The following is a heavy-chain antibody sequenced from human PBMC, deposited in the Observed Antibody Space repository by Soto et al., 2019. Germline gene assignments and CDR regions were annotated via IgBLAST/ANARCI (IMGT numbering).Heavy chain of an antibody. CDR1: GDTFSSYT. V-gene: IGHV1-69*02. D-gene: IGHD3-9*01. J-gene: IGHJ6*03. Sequence: ASVKVSCKASGDTFSSYTISWVRQAPGQGLEWMGRIIPILGIANYAQKFQGRVTITADKSTSTAYMELSSLRSEDTAVYYCATLEGNYDILTGYYYYYYYMDVWGKGTTVTVS. CDR2: IIPILGIA. CDR3: ATLEGNYDILTGYYYYYYYMDV.